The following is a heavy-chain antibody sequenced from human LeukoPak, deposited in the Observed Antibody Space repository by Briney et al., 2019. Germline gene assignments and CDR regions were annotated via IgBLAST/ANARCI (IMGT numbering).Heavy chain of an antibody. CDR1: GGSISSTSYY. Sequence: SETLSLTCTVSGGSISSTSYYWGWIRPPPGKGLEWIGSINFSGNTYYNPSLKSRVTISVDTSKNQFSLKVSSVTAADTAVYYCARSSSSLGMFWGQGALVTVSS. CDR3: ARSSSSLGMF. V-gene: IGHV4-39*01. J-gene: IGHJ4*02. CDR2: INFSGNT. D-gene: IGHD3-10*02.